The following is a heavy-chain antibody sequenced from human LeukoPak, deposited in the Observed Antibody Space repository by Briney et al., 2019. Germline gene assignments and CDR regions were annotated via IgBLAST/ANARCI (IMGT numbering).Heavy chain of an antibody. Sequence: GRSLRLSCAASGFTFTSYSMTWVRQAPGKGLEWVSFISGSGGSTYYADSVKGRFTISRDNSRNTLYLQMNSLRAEDTAIYYCTTSRWSEDGGDNWGQGTQVTVSS. V-gene: IGHV3-23*01. D-gene: IGHD3-3*01. CDR2: ISGSGGST. CDR3: TTSRWSEDGGDN. CDR1: GFTFTSYS. J-gene: IGHJ4*02.